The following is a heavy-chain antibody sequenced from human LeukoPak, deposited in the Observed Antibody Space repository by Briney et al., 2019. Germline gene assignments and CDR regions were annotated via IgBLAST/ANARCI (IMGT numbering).Heavy chain of an antibody. J-gene: IGHJ4*02. Sequence: GGSLRLSCAASGNYWMHWVRQAPGRGLVWVSHINGDGSWTSYADSVKGRFTISKDNAKNTVYLQMNNLRAEDTAVYYCVSFYETYWGRGTLVTVSS. D-gene: IGHD2-2*01. CDR3: VSFYETY. CDR2: INGDGSWT. CDR1: GNYW. V-gene: IGHV3-74*01.